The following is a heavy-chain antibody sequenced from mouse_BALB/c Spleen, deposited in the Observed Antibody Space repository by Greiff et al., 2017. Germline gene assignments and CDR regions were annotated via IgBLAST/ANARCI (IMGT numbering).Heavy chain of an antibody. J-gene: IGHJ3*01. D-gene: IGHD1-1*01. Sequence: EVKLEESGGGLVQPGGSLKLSCAASGFTFSSYGMSWVRQTPDKRLELVATINSNGGSTYYPDSVKGRFTISRDNAKNTLYLQMSSLKSEDTAMYYCARDRANAWFAYWGQGTLVTVSA. CDR3: ARDRANAWFAY. CDR1: GFTFSSYG. V-gene: IGHV5-6-3*01. CDR2: INSNGGST.